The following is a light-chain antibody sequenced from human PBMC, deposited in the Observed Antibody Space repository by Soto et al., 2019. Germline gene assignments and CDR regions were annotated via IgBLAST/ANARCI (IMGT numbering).Light chain of an antibody. CDR2: DVA. CDR3: SSYTGSTSLVDV. J-gene: IGLJ1*01. Sequence: QSALTQPASVSGSPGQSISISCTGTSSDVGRYNFVSWYQQRPGKAPKLIIYDVANRPSGISNRFSGSKSGNTASLTISVLQAEDEADYYCSSYTGSTSLVDVFGTGTKVTVL. V-gene: IGLV2-14*03. CDR1: SSDVGRYNF.